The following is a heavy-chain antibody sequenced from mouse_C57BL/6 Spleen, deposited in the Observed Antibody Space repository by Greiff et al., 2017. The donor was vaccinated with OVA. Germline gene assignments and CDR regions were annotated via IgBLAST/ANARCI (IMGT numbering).Heavy chain of an antibody. CDR1: GFTFSDYG. CDR3: ARHDYAFDY. J-gene: IGHJ2*01. V-gene: IGHV5-17*01. CDR2: ISSGSSTI. Sequence: EVKLQESGGGLVKPGGSLKLSCAASGFTFSDYGMHWVRQAPEKGLEWVAYISSGSSTIYYADTVKGRFTISRDNAKNTLFLQMTSLRSEDTAMYYCARHDYAFDYWGQGTTLTVSS. D-gene: IGHD2-4*01.